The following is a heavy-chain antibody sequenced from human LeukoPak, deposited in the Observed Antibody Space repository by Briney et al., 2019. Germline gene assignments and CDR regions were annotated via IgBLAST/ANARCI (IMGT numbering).Heavy chain of an antibody. CDR1: GGSFSGYY. D-gene: IGHD4-11*01. V-gene: IGHV4-34*01. CDR3: ARGAYSNYEYYYYYYMDV. J-gene: IGHJ6*03. CDR2: INHSGST. Sequence: SETLSLTCAVCGGSFSGYYWRWIRQPPAKGREGIGEINHSGSTNYNPSLKSRVTISVDTSKNQFSLKLSSVTAADTAVYYCARGAYSNYEYYYYYYMDVWGKGTTVTVSS.